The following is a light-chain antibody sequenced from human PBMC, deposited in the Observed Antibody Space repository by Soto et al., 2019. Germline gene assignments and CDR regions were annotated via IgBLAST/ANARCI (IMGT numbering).Light chain of an antibody. CDR3: QHYNSYSEA. CDR2: KAS. Sequence: DIQLTQSPSSLSASVGDRVTITCRASQTISSWLAWYQQKPGKAPKLLIYKASTLKSGVPSRFSGSGSGTEFTLTINGLQPDDFATYYCQHYNSYSEAFGQGTKVDIK. V-gene: IGKV1-5*03. J-gene: IGKJ1*01. CDR1: QTISSW.